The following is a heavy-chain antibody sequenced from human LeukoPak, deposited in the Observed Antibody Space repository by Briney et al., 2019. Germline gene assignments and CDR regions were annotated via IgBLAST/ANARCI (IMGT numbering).Heavy chain of an antibody. CDR3: ARAAGKFNYYYGMDV. J-gene: IGHJ6*02. CDR1: GFTFSSRS. CDR2: ISSSSYI. Sequence: GGSLRLSCVVSGFTFSSRSMNWVRQAPGKGLEWVSSISSSSYIYYADSVKGRFTISRDNAKNSLYLQMNSLRAEDTAVYYCARAAGKFNYYYGMDVWGQGTTVTVSS. D-gene: IGHD6-13*01. V-gene: IGHV3-21*01.